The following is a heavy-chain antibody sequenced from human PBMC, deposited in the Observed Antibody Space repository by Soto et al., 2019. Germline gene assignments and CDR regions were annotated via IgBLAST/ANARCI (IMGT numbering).Heavy chain of an antibody. J-gene: IGHJ3*02. CDR3: ARVWAYYDSSGYPRGAFDI. V-gene: IGHV1-69*13. Sequence: SVKVSCKASGGTFSSYAISWVRQAPGQGLEWMGGIIPIFGTANYAQKFQGRVTITADESTSTAYMELSSLRSEDTAVYYCARVWAYYDSSGYPRGAFDIWGQGTMVT. CDR2: IIPIFGTA. D-gene: IGHD3-22*01. CDR1: GGTFSSYA.